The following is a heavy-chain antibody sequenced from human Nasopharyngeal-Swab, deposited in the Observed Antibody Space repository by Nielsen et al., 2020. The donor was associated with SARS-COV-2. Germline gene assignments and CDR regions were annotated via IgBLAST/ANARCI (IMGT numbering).Heavy chain of an antibody. Sequence: ASVKVSCKASGFTFSHYFMHWVRQAPGQGLEWMGVITPSGGATSYAQKFQGRVTMTRDTSTSTVYMELTSLRSEDTAVYYCARDLIADRRSTLTTPRTYYFHYWGQGTLVTVSS. V-gene: IGHV1-46*01. CDR3: ARDLIADRRSTLTTPRTYYFHY. D-gene: IGHD6-6*01. J-gene: IGHJ4*02. CDR1: GFTFSHYF. CDR2: ITPSGGAT.